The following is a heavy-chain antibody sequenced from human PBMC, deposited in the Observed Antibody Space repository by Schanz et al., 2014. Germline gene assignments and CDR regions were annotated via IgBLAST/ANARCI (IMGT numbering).Heavy chain of an antibody. D-gene: IGHD3-3*01. CDR3: VRDSFFAFDY. Sequence: QVRLVESGGGVVQPGRSLRLSCAASGFTLSSYGMHWVRQAPGKGLEWVVFINSDGTKRFYADSVKSRFTISRDNSRNTLYLQMNSLRAEDTAVYYCVRDSFFAFDYWGQGTLVTVSS. CDR2: INSDGTKR. J-gene: IGHJ4*02. V-gene: IGHV3-33*08. CDR1: GFTLSSYG.